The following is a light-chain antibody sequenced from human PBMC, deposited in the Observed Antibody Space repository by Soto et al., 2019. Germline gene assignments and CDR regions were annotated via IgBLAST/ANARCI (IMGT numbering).Light chain of an antibody. J-gene: IGLJ2*01. CDR1: SSDVGGYNY. Sequence: QSVLTQPASVSGSPGQSITISCTGTSSDVGGYNYVSWYQQHPGKAPKLMIYDVSNRPSGVSNRFSGSKSGNTASLTISGLQAEDEADYYCSSYTSSSTVVFVGGTTLPVL. CDR2: DVS. CDR3: SSYTSSSTVV. V-gene: IGLV2-14*01.